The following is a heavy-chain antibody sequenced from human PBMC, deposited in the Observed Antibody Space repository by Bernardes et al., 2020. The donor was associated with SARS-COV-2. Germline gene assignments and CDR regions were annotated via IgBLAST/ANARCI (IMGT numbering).Heavy chain of an antibody. D-gene: IGHD3-10*01. CDR2: TYYRSKWYN. Sequence: LSLTCAISGDSVSSNNAAWNWIRQSPSRGLEWLGRTYYRSKWYNDYAVSVKGRITINPDTSKNQFSLQLNSVTPEDTAVYYCAREIALARGVLNPLDYWGQGTLVTVS. V-gene: IGHV6-1*01. J-gene: IGHJ4*02. CDR3: AREIALARGVLNPLDY. CDR1: GDSVSSNNAA.